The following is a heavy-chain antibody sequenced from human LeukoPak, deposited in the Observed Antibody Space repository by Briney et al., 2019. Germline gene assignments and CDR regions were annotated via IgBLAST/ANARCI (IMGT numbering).Heavy chain of an antibody. V-gene: IGHV3-30*02. CDR1: GFTFSSYG. D-gene: IGHD1-7*01. CDR3: AKRRGLELLYYYYMDV. CDR2: IRYDGSNK. J-gene: IGHJ6*03. Sequence: GGSLRLSCAASGFTFSSYGMHWVRQAPGKGLEWVAFIRYDGSNKYYAESVKGRFTVSRDNSKNTLYLQMNSLRAEDTAVYYCAKRRGLELLYYYYMDVWGKGTTVTVSS.